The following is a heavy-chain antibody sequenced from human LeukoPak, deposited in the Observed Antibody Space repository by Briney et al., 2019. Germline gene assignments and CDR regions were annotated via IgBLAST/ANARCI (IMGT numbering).Heavy chain of an antibody. D-gene: IGHD3-3*01. J-gene: IGHJ6*02. CDR1: GYSFTSYW. V-gene: IGHV5-51*01. CDR3: ARLEHYDFWSGYGKGVDV. Sequence: PGESLKISCEASGYSFTSYWIGWVRQMPGKGLEXXXXXXPGDSDTRYSPSFRGQVTISADKSVTTAYLQWSSLKASDTAMYYCARLEHYDFWSGYGKGVDVWGQGTTVTVSS. CDR2: XXPGDSDT.